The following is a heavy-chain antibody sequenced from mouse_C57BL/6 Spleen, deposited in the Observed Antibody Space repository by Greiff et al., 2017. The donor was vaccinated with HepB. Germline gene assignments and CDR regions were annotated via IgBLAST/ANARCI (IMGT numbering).Heavy chain of an antibody. J-gene: IGHJ2*01. D-gene: IGHD4-1*01. V-gene: IGHV5-6*01. CDR3: ARQNWDHFDY. CDR1: GFTFSSYG. CDR2: ISSGGSYT. Sequence: EVHLVESGGDLVKPGGSLKLSCAASGFTFSSYGMSWVRQTPDKRLEWVATISSGGSYTYYPDSVKGRFTISRDNAKNTLYLQMSSLKSEDTAMYYCARQNWDHFDYWGQGTTLTVSS.